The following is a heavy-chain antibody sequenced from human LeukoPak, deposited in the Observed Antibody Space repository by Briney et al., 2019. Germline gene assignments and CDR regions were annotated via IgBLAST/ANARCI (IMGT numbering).Heavy chain of an antibody. J-gene: IGHJ5*02. D-gene: IGHD3-22*01. CDR1: GFTVSSYS. Sequence: GVSLRLSGAASGFTVSSYSMNWVRQAPGKGLEWVTSISSSSRYIYYADSVKGRFTISRYNAKDSLYLQMNSLRAEDMALYYCAKDISRDYDSSGYNWFDPWGQGTLVTVSS. CDR2: ISSSSRYI. V-gene: IGHV3-21*04. CDR3: AKDISRDYDSSGYNWFDP.